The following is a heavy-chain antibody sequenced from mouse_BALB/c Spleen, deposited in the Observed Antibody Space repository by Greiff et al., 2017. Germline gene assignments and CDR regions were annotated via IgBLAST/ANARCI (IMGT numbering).Heavy chain of an antibody. Sequence: VQLQQPGAELVKPGASVKLSCKASGYTFTSYYMYWVKQRPGQGLEWIGGINPSNGGTNFNEKFKSKATLTVDKSSSTAYMQLSSLTSEDSAVYYCTRDGYYDYAMDYWGQGTSVTVSS. J-gene: IGHJ4*01. CDR1: GYTFTSYY. CDR3: TRDGYYDYAMDY. V-gene: IGHV1S81*02. D-gene: IGHD2-3*01. CDR2: INPSNGGT.